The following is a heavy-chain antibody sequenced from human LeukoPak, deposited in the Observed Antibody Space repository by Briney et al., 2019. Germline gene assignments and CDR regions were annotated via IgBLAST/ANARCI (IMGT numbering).Heavy chain of an antibody. J-gene: IGHJ5*02. CDR3: ARRLTQYAGFAP. D-gene: IGHD2-2*01. V-gene: IGHV6-1*01. Sequence: SQTLSLTCAISGDSVSINSVTWNWIRQSPSRGLEWLGRTYYRSTWYNDYAVSVRGRITVNPDTSKNQFSLHLNSVTPEDTAVYYCARRLTQYAGFAPWGQGLLVTVS. CDR1: GDSVSINSVT. CDR2: TYYRSTWYN.